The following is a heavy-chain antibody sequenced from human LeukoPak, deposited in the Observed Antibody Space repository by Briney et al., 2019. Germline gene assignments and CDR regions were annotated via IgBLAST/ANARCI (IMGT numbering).Heavy chain of an antibody. CDR2: IWYDGSNK. Sequence: GGSLRLSCAASGFTFSSYGMHWVRQAPGKGLEWVVVIWYDGSNKYYADSVKGRFTISRDNSKNTLYLQMNSLRAEDTAVYYCAKLIFGYGDYVPFDIWGQGTMVTVSS. CDR3: AKLIFGYGDYVPFDI. CDR1: GFTFSSYG. J-gene: IGHJ3*02. D-gene: IGHD4-17*01. V-gene: IGHV3-33*06.